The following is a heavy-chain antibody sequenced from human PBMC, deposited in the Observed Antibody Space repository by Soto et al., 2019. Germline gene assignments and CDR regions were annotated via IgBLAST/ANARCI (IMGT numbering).Heavy chain of an antibody. V-gene: IGHV3-11*05. CDR3: AIDHSSSWPKGLYYYGMDV. CDR1: GFTFSDYY. J-gene: IGHJ6*02. CDR2: MSSSSSYT. Sequence: QVQLVESGGGLVKPGGSLRLSCAAYGFTFSDYYMSWIRQAPGEVLEWVSYMSSSSSYTNYADSVKGRFTISRDNAKNSLYLQMNSLRAEDTAVYYCAIDHSSSWPKGLYYYGMDVCGQGTTFTVSS. D-gene: IGHD6-13*01.